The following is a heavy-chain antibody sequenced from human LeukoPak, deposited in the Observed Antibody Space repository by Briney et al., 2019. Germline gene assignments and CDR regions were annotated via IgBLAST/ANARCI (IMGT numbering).Heavy chain of an antibody. CDR3: ARQGKGPPSIYYFDY. CDR2: SNHSGST. D-gene: IGHD3-10*01. CDR1: GGSFSGYY. Sequence: PSETLSLTGAGYGGSFSGYYWSWIRHAPGKGLEWIGESNHSGSTNNNPSLKSGVTTPVTTSKNQFSLRLSFVTAAETAVYYCARQGKGPPSIYYFDYWGQGTLVTVSA. J-gene: IGHJ4*02. V-gene: IGHV4-34*01.